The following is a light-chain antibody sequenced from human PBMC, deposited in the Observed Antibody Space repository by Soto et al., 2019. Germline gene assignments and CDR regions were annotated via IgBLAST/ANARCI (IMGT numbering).Light chain of an antibody. J-gene: IGKJ2*01. CDR3: QQYNSYPYT. V-gene: IGKV1-5*01. CDR1: QSISSW. Sequence: DIQMTQSPSTLSASVGDRVTITCRPSQSISSWLAWYQQKPGKAPNLLIYDASTLEPGVPSRFSASGSGTRFTLTISSLQPDDFATHYCQQYNSYPYTFGQGTKVDIK. CDR2: DAS.